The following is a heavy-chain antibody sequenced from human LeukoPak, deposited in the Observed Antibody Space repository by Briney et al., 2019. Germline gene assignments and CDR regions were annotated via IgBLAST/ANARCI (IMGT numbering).Heavy chain of an antibody. D-gene: IGHD3-3*01. CDR1: GGSISSSSYY. CDR3: ARHVRFLEWLSLYYFDY. CDR2: IYYSGST. J-gene: IGHJ4*02. Sequence: EPSETLSLTCTVSGGSISSSSYYWGWIRQPPGKGLEWIGSIYYSGSTYYNTSLKSRVTISVDTSKSQFSLRLTSVTAADTAVYYCARHVRFLEWLSLYYFDYWGQGTLVTVSS. V-gene: IGHV4-39*01.